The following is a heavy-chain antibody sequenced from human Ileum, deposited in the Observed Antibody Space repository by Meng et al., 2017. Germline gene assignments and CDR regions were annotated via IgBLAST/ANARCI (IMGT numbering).Heavy chain of an antibody. Sequence: ASVKVSCKASGYTFSDSYIHWVRQAPGQGLEYMGWINPNSGDTNYGRKFRGRVTMTRDTSISTTYMELSRLTSDDTAVYYCAREMYAARSFDYWGQGTLVTVSS. CDR3: AREMYAARSFDY. CDR2: INPNSGDT. J-gene: IGHJ4*02. CDR1: GYTFSDSY. D-gene: IGHD2-8*01. V-gene: IGHV1-2*02.